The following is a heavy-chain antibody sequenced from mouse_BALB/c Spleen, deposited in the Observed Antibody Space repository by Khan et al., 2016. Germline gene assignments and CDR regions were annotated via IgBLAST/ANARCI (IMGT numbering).Heavy chain of an antibody. CDR2: IDPENGNS. Sequence: VQLKQSGAELVRPGALVKLTCKASGFNIKDYYMHWVKQRPEQGLEWIGWIDPENGNSIYDPKFQGKASITADTSSNTAYLQVNSLTSADTAVYYCARSPSFFDYWGQGTTLTVSS. CDR3: ARSPSFFDY. CDR1: GFNIKDYY. V-gene: IGHV14-1*02. J-gene: IGHJ2*01.